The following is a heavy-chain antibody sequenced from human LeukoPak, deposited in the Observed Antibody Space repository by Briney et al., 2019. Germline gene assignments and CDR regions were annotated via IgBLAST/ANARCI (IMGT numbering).Heavy chain of an antibody. CDR3: AGTEYYYDSSGTIDY. Sequence: SETLSLTCTVSGGSISSYYWSWIRQPPGKGLEWIGYIYYSGSTNYNPFLKSRVTISVDTSKNQFSLKLSSVTAADTAVYYCAGTEYYYDSSGTIDYWGQGTLVTVSS. D-gene: IGHD3-22*01. V-gene: IGHV4-59*08. CDR2: IYYSGST. J-gene: IGHJ4*02. CDR1: GGSISSYY.